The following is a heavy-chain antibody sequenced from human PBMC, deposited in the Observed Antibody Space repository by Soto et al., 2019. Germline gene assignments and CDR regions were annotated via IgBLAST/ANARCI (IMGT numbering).Heavy chain of an antibody. CDR1: GGSISSGGYY. D-gene: IGHD3-10*01. CDR2: NYYSGIT. CDR3: ARSEDYGSGSYYNPLSSNWFDP. J-gene: IGHJ5*02. Sequence: SETLSLTCTVSGGSISSGGYYWAWIRQHPGKGLEWIGYNYYSGITYYNPSLKSRVTISLDTSKNQFSLKLSSVTAADTAVYYCARSEDYGSGSYYNPLSSNWFDPWGQGTLVTVSS. V-gene: IGHV4-31*03.